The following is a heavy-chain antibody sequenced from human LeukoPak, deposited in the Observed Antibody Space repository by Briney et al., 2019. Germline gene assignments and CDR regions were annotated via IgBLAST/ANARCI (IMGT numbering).Heavy chain of an antibody. CDR2: ISWNSGSI. CDR3: AKDHGYGYGRGFDY. V-gene: IGHV3-9*03. D-gene: IGHD5-18*01. J-gene: IGHJ4*02. CDR1: GFTFDDYA. Sequence: GGSLRLSCAASGFTFDDYAMRWVRQAPGKGLEWVSGISWNSGSIGYADSVKGRFTISRDNDKNSLYLQMNSLRAEDMALYYCAKDHGYGYGRGFDYWGQGTLVTVSS.